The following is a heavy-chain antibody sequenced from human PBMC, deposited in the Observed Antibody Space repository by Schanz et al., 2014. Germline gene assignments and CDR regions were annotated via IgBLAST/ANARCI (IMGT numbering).Heavy chain of an antibody. Sequence: EVQLVESGGGLVQPGESLRLSCAVSGFSFSSYSMSWVRQAPGKGLEWIAYISSGGTTIYYADSVKGRFTISRDNAKSSLYLQMDSLRDEDTALYYCAKVVASGPTTGPFDPWGQGTLVTVSS. CDR1: GFSFSSYS. D-gene: IGHD1-26*01. CDR2: ISSGGTTI. V-gene: IGHV3-48*02. CDR3: AKVVASGPTTGPFDP. J-gene: IGHJ5*02.